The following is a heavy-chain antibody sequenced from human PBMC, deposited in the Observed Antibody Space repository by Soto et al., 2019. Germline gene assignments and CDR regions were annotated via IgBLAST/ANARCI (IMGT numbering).Heavy chain of an antibody. V-gene: IGHV2-70*01. D-gene: IGHD3-16*02. J-gene: IGHJ6*02. CDR1: GFSLSTSGMC. CDR2: IDWDDDK. Sequence: SGPTLVNPTQTLTLTCTFSGFSLSTSGMCVSWIRQPPGKALEWLALIDWDDDKYYSTSLKTRLTISKDTSKNQVVLTMTNMDPVDAATYYCARIPGTYYDYVWGSYRRRDYYGMDVWGQGTTVTVS. CDR3: ARIPGTYYDYVWGSYRRRDYYGMDV.